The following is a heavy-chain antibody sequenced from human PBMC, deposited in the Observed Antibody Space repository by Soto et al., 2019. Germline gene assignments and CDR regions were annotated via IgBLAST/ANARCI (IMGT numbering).Heavy chain of an antibody. J-gene: IGHJ4*02. CDR3: ARGTRITVVRGVIIPNFDY. V-gene: IGHV4-34*01. D-gene: IGHD3-10*01. CDR1: GGSFSGYY. Sequence: PSETLSLTCAVYGGSFSGYYWSWIRQPPGKGLEWIGEINHSGSTNYNPSLKSRVTISVDTSKNQFSLKLSSVTAADTAVYYCARGTRITVVRGVIIPNFDYWGQGTLVTVSS. CDR2: INHSGST.